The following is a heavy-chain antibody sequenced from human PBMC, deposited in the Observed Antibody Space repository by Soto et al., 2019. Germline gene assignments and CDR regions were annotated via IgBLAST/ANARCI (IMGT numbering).Heavy chain of an antibody. V-gene: IGHV4-30-4*02. CDR1: GGSISSGDYY. CDR2: IYYSGST. Sequence: SETLSLTCTVSGGSISSGDYYWSWIRQPPGKGLEWIGYIYYSGSTYYNPSLKSRVTISVDTSKNQFSLKLSSVTAADTAVYYCARGIGGWYQGRYYYGMDVWGQGTTVTVS. D-gene: IGHD6-19*01. CDR3: ARGIGGWYQGRYYYGMDV. J-gene: IGHJ6*02.